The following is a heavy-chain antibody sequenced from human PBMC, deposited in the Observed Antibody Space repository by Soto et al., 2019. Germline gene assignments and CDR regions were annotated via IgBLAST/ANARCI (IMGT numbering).Heavy chain of an antibody. CDR3: AKDKALRRDGYNYDYFDY. V-gene: IGHV3-43*01. CDR1: GFTFDDYT. Sequence: GGSLRLSCAASGFTFDDYTMHWVRQAPGKGLEWVSLISWDGGSTYYADSVKGRFTISRDNSKNSLYLQMNSLRTEDTALYYCAKDKALRRDGYNYDYFDYWGQGTLVTVSS. J-gene: IGHJ4*02. D-gene: IGHD5-12*01. CDR2: ISWDGGST.